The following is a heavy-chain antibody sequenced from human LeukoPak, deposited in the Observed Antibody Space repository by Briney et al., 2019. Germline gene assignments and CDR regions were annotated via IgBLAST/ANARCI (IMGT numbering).Heavy chain of an antibody. J-gene: IGHJ4*02. Sequence: PGGSLRLPCAASGFTFSSYAMTWVRQAPGKGLEWVSAISDSGRSTYYADSVKGRFTISRDISKSTLYLQMNSLRAEDTALYSCAKGQKWELPLDFWGQGTLVTVSS. D-gene: IGHD1-26*01. V-gene: IGHV3-23*01. CDR3: AKGQKWELPLDF. CDR2: ISDSGRST. CDR1: GFTFSSYA.